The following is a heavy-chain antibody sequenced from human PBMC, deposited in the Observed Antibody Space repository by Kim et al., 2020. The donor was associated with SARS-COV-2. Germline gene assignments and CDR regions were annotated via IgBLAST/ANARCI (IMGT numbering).Heavy chain of an antibody. J-gene: IGHJ5*02. CDR3: ARDRKAETIYSYGRPDWFDP. V-gene: IGHV1-69*13. Sequence: SVKVSCKASGGTFSSYAISWVRQAPGQGLEWMGGIIPIFGTANYAQKFQGRVTITADESTSTAYMELSSLRSEDTAVYYCARDRKAETIYSYGRPDWFDPWGQGTLVTVSS. CDR2: IIPIFGTA. D-gene: IGHD5-18*01. CDR1: GGTFSSYA.